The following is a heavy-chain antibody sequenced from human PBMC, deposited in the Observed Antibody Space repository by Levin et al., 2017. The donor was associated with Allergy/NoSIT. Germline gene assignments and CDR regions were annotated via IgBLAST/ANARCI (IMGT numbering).Heavy chain of an antibody. CDR3: AKGVSSGSPYRAFDM. CDR1: GFTFTSYT. CDR2: LRYSGDTT. J-gene: IGHJ3*02. V-gene: IGHV3-23*01. Sequence: LSLTCAASGFTFTSYTMTWVRQAPGRGLEWVSTLRYSGDTTHYADSVKGRFTISRDGSRDTLFLQMNSLRPEDTAVYYCAKGVSSGSPYRAFDMWGQGTMVTVSS. D-gene: IGHD1-26*01.